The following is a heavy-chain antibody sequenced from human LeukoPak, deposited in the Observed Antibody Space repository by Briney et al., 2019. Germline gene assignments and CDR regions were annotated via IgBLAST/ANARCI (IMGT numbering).Heavy chain of an antibody. D-gene: IGHD1-26*01. CDR2: IYYSGST. Sequence: SETLSLTCTVSGASITNYYWSWIRQPPGKGLEWIGYIYYSGSTNYNPSLNSRVTISIDKSNNQFSLKLSSVTAADTAVYYCARDKGSYYNWFDPWGQGTLVTVSS. CDR1: GASITNYY. CDR3: ARDKGSYYNWFDP. J-gene: IGHJ5*02. V-gene: IGHV4-59*01.